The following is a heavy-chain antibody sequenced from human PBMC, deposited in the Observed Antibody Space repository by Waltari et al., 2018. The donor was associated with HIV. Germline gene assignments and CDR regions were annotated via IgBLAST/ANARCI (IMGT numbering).Heavy chain of an antibody. J-gene: IGHJ6*03. CDR3: ASGGSYYYYYYMDV. CDR2: INRDGSTT. CDR1: GFTFSSHW. D-gene: IGHD1-26*01. V-gene: IGHV3-74*01. Sequence: EVQLVESGGGLVQPGGSLRLSCAASGFTFSSHWMHWVRQAPGKGLVWVSRINRDGSTTNYADSVKGRFTISRDNAKNTLYLQMNSLRAEDTAVYYCASGGSYYYYYYMDVWGKGTTVTVSS.